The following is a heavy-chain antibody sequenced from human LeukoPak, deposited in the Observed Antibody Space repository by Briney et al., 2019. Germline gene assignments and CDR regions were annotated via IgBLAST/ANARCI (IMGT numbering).Heavy chain of an antibody. D-gene: IGHD3-9*01. Sequence: GGSLRLSCAVSGFTFSNFWIHWVRQAPGKGLVWVSRINTDGSTTTYADSVKGRFTISRDNAKNTLYLQMNSLRAEDTAIYYCTKDLTGYYDYWGQGTLVSVSS. CDR2: INTDGSTT. CDR3: TKDLTGYYDY. CDR1: GFTFSNFW. J-gene: IGHJ4*02. V-gene: IGHV3-74*01.